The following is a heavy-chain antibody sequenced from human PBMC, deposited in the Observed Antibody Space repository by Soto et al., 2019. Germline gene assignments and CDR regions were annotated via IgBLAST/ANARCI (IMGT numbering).Heavy chain of an antibody. D-gene: IGHD5-12*01. Sequence: GGSLRLSCAASGFTFSSYWMHWVRHAPGKGLVWVSRINSDGSSTSYADSVKGRFTISRDNAKNTLYLQMNSLRAEDTAVYYCARGGYSGYDFWVSYYYYMDVWGKGTTVTVSS. CDR2: INSDGSST. CDR1: GFTFSSYW. CDR3: ARGGYSGYDFWVSYYYYMDV. V-gene: IGHV3-74*01. J-gene: IGHJ6*03.